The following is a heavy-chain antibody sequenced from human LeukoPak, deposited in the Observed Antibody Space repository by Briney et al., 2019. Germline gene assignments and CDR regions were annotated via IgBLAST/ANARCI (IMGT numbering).Heavy chain of an antibody. D-gene: IGHD6-19*01. CDR1: GFTFRNYG. CDR2: ISPRGGGT. J-gene: IGHJ4*01. CDR3: AGGVAVAGKD. V-gene: IGHV3-23*01. Sequence: PGGSLRLSCAASGFTFRNYGMNWVRQAPGKGLEWLSGISPRGGGTYYADSVKGRFTISRDDSKNALSLQMNSLRAEDTAVYYCAGGVAVAGKDWGRGTLVTVSS.